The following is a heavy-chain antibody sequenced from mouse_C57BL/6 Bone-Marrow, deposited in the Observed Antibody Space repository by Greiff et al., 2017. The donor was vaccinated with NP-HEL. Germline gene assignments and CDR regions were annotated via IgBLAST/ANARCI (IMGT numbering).Heavy chain of an antibody. CDR1: GYSITSGYY. CDR3: ARGAYYGNGAWFAY. Sequence: EVQLQESGPGLVKPSQSLSLTCSVTGYSITSGYYWNWIRQFPGNKLEWMGYISYDGSNNYNPSLKNRISITRDPSKNQFFLKLNSVTTEDTATYYCARGAYYGNGAWFAYWGQGTLVTVSA. D-gene: IGHD2-10*01. J-gene: IGHJ3*01. V-gene: IGHV3-6*01. CDR2: ISYDGSN.